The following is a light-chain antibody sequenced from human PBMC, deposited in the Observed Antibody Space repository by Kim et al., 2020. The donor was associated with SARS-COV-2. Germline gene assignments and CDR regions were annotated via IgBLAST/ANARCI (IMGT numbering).Light chain of an antibody. CDR1: QTINSW. V-gene: IGKV1-5*03. J-gene: IGKJ4*01. Sequence: DIQMTQSPSTLSASVGDRVTITCRASQTINSWLAWYQQKPGKAPNLLIYKASFLDSGVPSRFSGSGSGTEFTLTISSLQPDDFATYYCQXYNSYSLTFGGGXXLXI. CDR2: KAS. CDR3: QXYNSYSLT.